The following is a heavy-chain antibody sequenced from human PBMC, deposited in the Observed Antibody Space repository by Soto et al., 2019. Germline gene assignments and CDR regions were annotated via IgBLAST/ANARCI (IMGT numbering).Heavy chain of an antibody. CDR1: GGSISSYY. J-gene: IGHJ4*02. V-gene: IGHV4-59*01. Sequence: SETLSLTCTVSGGSISSYYWSWIRQPPGKGLEWIGYIYYSGSTNYNPSLKSRVTISVDTSKNQFSLKLSSVTAADTAVYYCARGGRYSSGWYAYWGQGTLVTVSS. CDR2: IYYSGST. CDR3: ARGGRYSSGWYAY. D-gene: IGHD6-19*01.